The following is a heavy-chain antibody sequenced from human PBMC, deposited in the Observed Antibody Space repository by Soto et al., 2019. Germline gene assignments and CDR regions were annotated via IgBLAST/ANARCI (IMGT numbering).Heavy chain of an antibody. Sequence: SETLSLTCTVSGVSISSSSYYWGWIRQPPGKGLEWIGSIYYSGSTYYNPSLKSRVTISVDTSKNQFSLKLSSVTAADTAVYYCAGEDTAMVTRYGMDVWGQGTTVTVS. J-gene: IGHJ6*02. V-gene: IGHV4-39*02. CDR2: IYYSGST. D-gene: IGHD5-18*01. CDR1: GVSISSSSYY. CDR3: AGEDTAMVTRYGMDV.